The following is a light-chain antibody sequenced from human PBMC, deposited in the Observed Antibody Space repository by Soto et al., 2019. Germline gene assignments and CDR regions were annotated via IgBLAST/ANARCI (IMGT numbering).Light chain of an antibody. V-gene: IGKV1-13*02. Sequence: GDRVTITCRASQGISSALAWYQQKPGQAPKLLIYDASSLESGVPSRFSGSGSGTDFTLTTSSLQPEDFATYYCQQFNSYPRTFGPGTKVDIK. CDR1: QGISSA. J-gene: IGKJ3*01. CDR3: QQFNSYPRT. CDR2: DAS.